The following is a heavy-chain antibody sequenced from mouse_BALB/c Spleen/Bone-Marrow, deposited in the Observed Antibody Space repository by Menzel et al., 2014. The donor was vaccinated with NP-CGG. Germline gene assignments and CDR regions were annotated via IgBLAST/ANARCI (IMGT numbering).Heavy chain of an antibody. D-gene: IGHD1-2*01. CDR3: AKNYYYGYVAY. Sequence: EVKLMESGGGLVQPGGSLKLSCAASGFDFSRYWMTWVRQAPGKGLEWIGEINPANSTINYTPSLKDKFIISRDNAKNTLYLQMSKVRSEDTALYYCAKNYYYGYVAYWGQGTLVTVSA. CDR1: GFDFSRYW. J-gene: IGHJ3*01. CDR2: INPANSTI. V-gene: IGHV4-1*02.